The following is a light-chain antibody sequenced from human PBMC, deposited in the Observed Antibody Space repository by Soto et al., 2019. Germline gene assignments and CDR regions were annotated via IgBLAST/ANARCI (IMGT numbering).Light chain of an antibody. CDR1: SNDVGNYNL. CDR2: EGS. J-gene: IGLJ3*02. Sequence: QSALTQPASVSGSPGQSITISCTGTSNDVGNYNLVSWYQQYPGKAPKLMIYEGSQRPSGVSTRFSGSKSGNTASLTISGLRAEDEADYYCCSYAGNGAWVFGGGTKLTVL. V-gene: IGLV2-23*01. CDR3: CSYAGNGAWV.